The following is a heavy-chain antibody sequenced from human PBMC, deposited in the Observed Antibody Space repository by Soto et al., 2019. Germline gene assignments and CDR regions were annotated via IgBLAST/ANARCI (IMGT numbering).Heavy chain of an antibody. J-gene: IGHJ4*02. V-gene: IGHV3-7*03. CDR3: ARGGDSYIDY. CDR1: GFTFSSHW. CDR2: IKQEGGEK. D-gene: IGHD2-21*02. Sequence: GGSLRLSCAASGFTFSSHWMVWVRQPPGKGLEWVANIKQEGGEKSYVDSVKGRFTVSRDNAQNSLHLQMNSLRVEDTAMYYCARGGDSYIDYWGQGALVTVSS.